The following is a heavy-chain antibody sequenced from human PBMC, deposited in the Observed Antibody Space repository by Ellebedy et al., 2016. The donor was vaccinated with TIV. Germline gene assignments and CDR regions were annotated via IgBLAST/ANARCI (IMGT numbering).Heavy chain of an antibody. V-gene: IGHV3-15*01. D-gene: IGHD2-21*01. J-gene: IGHJ5*02. CDR3: TPLAFCGATTCP. CDR1: GFTFSNAR. CDR2: IISIADGGSI. Sequence: GGSLRLXXAASGFTFSNARMTWVRQAPGKGLEWVGRIISIADGGSIDYAAPVKDRFTTSADESRNTLYLQMNSLRTEDTAVYYCTPLAFCGATTCPWGQGTLVTVSS.